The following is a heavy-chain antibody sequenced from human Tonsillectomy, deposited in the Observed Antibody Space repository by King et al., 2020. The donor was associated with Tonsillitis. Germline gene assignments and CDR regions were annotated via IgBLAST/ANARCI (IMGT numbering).Heavy chain of an antibody. CDR3: AKDKWKYDEVVDDVFDI. V-gene: IGHV3-23*04. CDR2: ISGSGYST. CDR1: GIIFSDYA. Sequence: DVQLVESGGGLVQPGGSLRLSCAASGIIFSDYAMSWVRQAPGKGLDWVSGISGSGYSTYYADSVKGRFTISRDNSKNTLYLQMNSLRAEDTAVYYCAKDKWKYDEVVDDVFDIWGQGTMVTVSS. D-gene: IGHD1-7*01. J-gene: IGHJ3*02.